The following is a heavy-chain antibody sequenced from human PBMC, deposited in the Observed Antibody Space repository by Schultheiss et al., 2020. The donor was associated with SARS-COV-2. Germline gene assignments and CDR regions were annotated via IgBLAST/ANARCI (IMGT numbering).Heavy chain of an antibody. CDR3: ARLGDDFWSGPPGWFDP. CDR2: IYYSGST. D-gene: IGHD3-3*01. Sequence: SETLSLTCTVSGGSISSYYWSWIRQPPGKGLEWIGYIYYSGSTNYNPSLKSRVTISVDTSKNQFSLKLSSVTAADTAVYYCARLGDDFWSGPPGWFDPWGKGTRVTVSS. J-gene: IGHJ5*02. V-gene: IGHV4-59*08. CDR1: GGSISSYY.